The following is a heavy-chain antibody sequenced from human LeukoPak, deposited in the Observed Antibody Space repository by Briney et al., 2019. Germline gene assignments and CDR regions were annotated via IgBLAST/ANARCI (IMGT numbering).Heavy chain of an antibody. CDR1: GFTFADYA. CDR2: ISGDGGST. V-gene: IGHV3-43*02. Sequence: GGSLRLSCAASGFTFADYAMHWVRQAPGKGLEWVSLISGDGGSTYYAVSVKGRFTISRDNGKNSLYLQMNSLRPEDTALYYCAKELEYFQHWGQGTLVTVSS. J-gene: IGHJ1*01. CDR3: AKELEYFQH.